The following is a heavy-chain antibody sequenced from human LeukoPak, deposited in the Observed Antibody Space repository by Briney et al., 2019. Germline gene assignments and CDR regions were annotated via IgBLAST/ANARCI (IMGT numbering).Heavy chain of an antibody. Sequence: GESLKISCKGSGYSFTSYWIGWVRQMPGKVLEWMGIIYPGDSDTRYSPSFQGQVTISADKSISTAYLQWSSLKASDTAMYYCARVSGGYSYGYDAFDIWGQGTMVTVSS. CDR3: ARVSGGYSYGYDAFDI. J-gene: IGHJ3*02. CDR2: IYPGDSDT. V-gene: IGHV5-51*01. CDR1: GYSFTSYW. D-gene: IGHD5-18*01.